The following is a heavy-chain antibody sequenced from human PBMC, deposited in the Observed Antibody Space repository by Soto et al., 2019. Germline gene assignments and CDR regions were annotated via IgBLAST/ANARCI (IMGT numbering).Heavy chain of an antibody. Sequence: SVKVSCKASGGTFSSYAISWVRQAPVQGLEWMGGIIPIFGTANYAQKFQGRVTITADESTSTAYMELSSLRSEDTAVYYCAARIAAAGLDYWGQGTLVTVSS. D-gene: IGHD6-13*01. V-gene: IGHV1-69*01. CDR1: GGTFSSYA. CDR3: AARIAAAGLDY. CDR2: IIPIFGTA. J-gene: IGHJ4*02.